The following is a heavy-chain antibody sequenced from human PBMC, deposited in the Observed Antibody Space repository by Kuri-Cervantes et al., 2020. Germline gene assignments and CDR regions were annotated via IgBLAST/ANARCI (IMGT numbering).Heavy chain of an antibody. V-gene: IGHV3-9*01. CDR1: GFTFDDYA. CDR2: ISWNSGGT. D-gene: IGHD3-16*01. J-gene: IGHJ4*02. CDR3: AKDLGQSLDY. Sequence: GGSLRLSCAASGFTFDDYAMHWVRQAPGKGLEWVSGISWNSGGTGYADSVKGRFTISRDNAKNSLYLQMNSLRAEDTALYYCAKDLGQSLDYWGQGTLVTVSS.